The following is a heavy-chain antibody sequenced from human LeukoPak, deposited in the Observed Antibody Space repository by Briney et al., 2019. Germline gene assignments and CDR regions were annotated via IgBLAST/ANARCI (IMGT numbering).Heavy chain of an antibody. CDR3: ARRYVYYYYYMDV. J-gene: IGHJ6*03. CDR2: MNPHSGNT. Sequence: ASVKVSCKASGYTFTSYGISWVRQATGQGLEWMGWMNPHSGNTGYAQKFQGRVTMTRNTSISTAYMELSSLRSEDTAVYYCARRYVYYYYYMDVWGKGTTVTISS. CDR1: GYTFTSYG. D-gene: IGHD3-16*01. V-gene: IGHV1-8*02.